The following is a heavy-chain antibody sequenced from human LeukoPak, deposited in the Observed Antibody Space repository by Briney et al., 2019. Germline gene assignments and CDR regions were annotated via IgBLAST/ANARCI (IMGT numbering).Heavy chain of an antibody. V-gene: IGHV3-7*01. J-gene: IGHJ5*02. CDR2: IKEDGSAQ. Sequence: GGSLRLSCAASGFTFSYYYMSGVRQAPGKGLEWVANIKEDGSAQYYVGSVKGRFTISRDNAKNSLSLQMNSLRAEDTAVCYCATSSNAPGNHWGQGTLVTVSS. D-gene: IGHD2-2*01. CDR3: ATSSNAPGNH. CDR1: GFTFSYYY.